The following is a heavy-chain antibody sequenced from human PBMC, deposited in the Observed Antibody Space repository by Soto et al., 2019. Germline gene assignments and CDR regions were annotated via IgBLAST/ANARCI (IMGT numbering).Heavy chain of an antibody. D-gene: IGHD3-9*01. Sequence: PGGSLRLSCAAFGFTLDKYTMGWVRQAPGKGLEWVAESFSSGGTQYADSVKGRFTISRDNSRNMVFLQMNGLRVDDTALYYCARDREPDGIWTFDSWGQGALVTVSS. V-gene: IGHV3-53*01. CDR2: SFSSGGT. CDR1: GFTLDKYT. CDR3: ARDREPDGIWTFDS. J-gene: IGHJ4*02.